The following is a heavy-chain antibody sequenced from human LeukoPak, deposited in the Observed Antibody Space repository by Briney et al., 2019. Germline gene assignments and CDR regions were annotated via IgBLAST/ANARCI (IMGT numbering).Heavy chain of an antibody. V-gene: IGHV3-33*06. CDR3: AKDLAAAGIFDC. D-gene: IGHD6-13*01. CDR2: IWYDGSNK. Sequence: GRSLRLSCAASGFTFSSYGMHWVRQAPGKGLEGVEVIWYDGSNKYYADAVKGRFTISRDNSKNTLYLQMNSLRAEDTAVYYCAKDLAAAGIFDCWGQGTLVTVSS. CDR1: GFTFSSYG. J-gene: IGHJ4*02.